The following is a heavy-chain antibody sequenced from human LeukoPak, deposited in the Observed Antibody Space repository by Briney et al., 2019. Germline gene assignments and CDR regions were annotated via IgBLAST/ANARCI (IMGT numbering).Heavy chain of an antibody. V-gene: IGHV1-69*05. CDR2: IILIFGTA. CDR1: GGTFSSYA. CDR3: ASETPYCGGDCLY. D-gene: IGHD2-21*02. Sequence: GASVKVSCKASGGTFSSYAISWVRQAPGQGLEWMGGIILIFGTANYAQKFQGRVTITTDESTSTAYMELSSLRSEDTAVYYCASETPYCGGDCLYWGQGTLVTVSS. J-gene: IGHJ4*02.